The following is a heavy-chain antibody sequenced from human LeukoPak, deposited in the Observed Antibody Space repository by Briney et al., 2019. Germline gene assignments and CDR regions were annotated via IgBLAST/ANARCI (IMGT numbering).Heavy chain of an antibody. Sequence: GGSLRLSCVASGFSFGTYAMSWVRQAPGKGLEWVSVITAGGDITYYADSVRGRFTIFRANSKNTLYLQMKSLTAEDTAVYYCAKKSCGSSSCPIDSWGQGTVVTVSS. CDR1: GFSFGTYA. D-gene: IGHD6-19*01. CDR3: AKKSCGSSSCPIDS. CDR2: ITAGGDIT. J-gene: IGHJ4*02. V-gene: IGHV3-23*01.